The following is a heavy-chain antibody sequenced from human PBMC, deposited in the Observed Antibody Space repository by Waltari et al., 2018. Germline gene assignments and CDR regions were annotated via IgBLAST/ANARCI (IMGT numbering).Heavy chain of an antibody. CDR1: GFLVIYYS. V-gene: IGHV3-48*01. Sequence: EVHLVDSGGDLIQPGGSLRLSCEASGFLVIYYSMNWVRQAPGKGLEWIAHLGRRPGDIRYALSVLGRFTISSDKAKNSVYLQMDNLRGEDTAVYFCARDAQFESSGYDYFFDHWGRGTLVTVSS. J-gene: IGHJ4*02. CDR2: LGRRPGDI. CDR3: ARDAQFESSGYDYFFDH. D-gene: IGHD3-22*01.